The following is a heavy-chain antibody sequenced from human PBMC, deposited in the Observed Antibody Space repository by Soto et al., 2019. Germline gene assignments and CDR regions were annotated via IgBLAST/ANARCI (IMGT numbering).Heavy chain of an antibody. CDR2: IGIGSSTK. Sequence: GGPLRLSCAALGFTFRNYGMNWVRQAPGKGLGWVSYIGIGSSTKDYGGSVKGRFTISRDDANNSLDLQMNSLRDEDPGVYYYPRDQLYYNDISGRTLNAFEVWGKGTMLTV. D-gene: IGHD3-22*01. V-gene: IGHV3-48*02. CDR3: PRDQLYYNDISGRTLNAFEV. CDR1: GFTFRNYG. J-gene: IGHJ3*01.